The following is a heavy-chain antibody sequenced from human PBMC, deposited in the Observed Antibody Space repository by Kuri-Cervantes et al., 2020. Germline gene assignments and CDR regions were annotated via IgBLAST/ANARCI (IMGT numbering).Heavy chain of an antibody. D-gene: IGHD2-15*01. CDR3: AKDGQWFSGSKANFDY. Sequence: GEFLKISCAASGFTFSDYYMNWVCQAPGKGLELVSAISGSGGSTYYADSVKGRFTISRDNSKNTLYLQMNSLRAEDTAIYYCAKDGQWFSGSKANFDYWGQGTLVTVSS. J-gene: IGHJ4*02. V-gene: IGHV3-23*01. CDR1: GFTFSDYY. CDR2: ISGSGGST.